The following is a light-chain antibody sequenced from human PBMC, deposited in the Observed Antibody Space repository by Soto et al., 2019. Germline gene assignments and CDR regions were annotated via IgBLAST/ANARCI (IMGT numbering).Light chain of an antibody. V-gene: IGLV1-40*01. CDR1: SSNIGAGYD. J-gene: IGLJ3*02. CDR2: GNT. Sequence: QSVLTQPPSVSGAPGQRVTISCTGSSSNIGAGYDVHWYQQLPGTVPRLLIHGNTNRPSGVPDRFSGSKSATSASLAITGLQAEDEADYYCQSYDINVSVVFGGGTKLTVL. CDR3: QSYDINVSVV.